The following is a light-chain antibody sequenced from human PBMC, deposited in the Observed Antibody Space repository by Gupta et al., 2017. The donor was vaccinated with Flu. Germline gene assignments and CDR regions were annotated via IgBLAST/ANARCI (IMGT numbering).Light chain of an antibody. CDR1: SGALTSGHY. CDR3: VRSDSGAYV. J-gene: IGLJ1*01. CDR2: DTN. Sequence: AVVTHEPSLTVSPGGTVPLTCDSSSGALTSGHYPYWFQQKPGQAPKTLIDDTNNRHAWTPARFSGSLLVGKAALTLSGAQPEDEADYYCVRSDSGAYVFGTGTTFTVL. V-gene: IGLV7-46*01.